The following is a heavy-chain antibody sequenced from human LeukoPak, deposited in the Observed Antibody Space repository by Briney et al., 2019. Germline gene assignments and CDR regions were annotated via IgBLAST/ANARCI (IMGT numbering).Heavy chain of an antibody. V-gene: IGHV3-23*01. CDR1: GFTFSTYG. Sequence: GGSLRLSCSASGFTFSTYGMSWVRQAPGKGLEWVSAISGRDSNTYYADSVKGRFTISRDNSKNTLFLQMNSVRDEDTATYYCAKRSEYGGDSIYFDYWGQGTPVTVSS. J-gene: IGHJ4*02. CDR3: AKRSEYGGDSIYFDY. D-gene: IGHD4-23*01. CDR2: ISGRDSNT.